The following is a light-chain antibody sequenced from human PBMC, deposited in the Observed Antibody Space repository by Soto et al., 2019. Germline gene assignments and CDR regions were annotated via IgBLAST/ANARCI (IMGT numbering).Light chain of an antibody. CDR3: QQYGGSPLYT. V-gene: IGKV3-20*01. CDR2: GAS. Sequence: EIVLTQSPGTLSLSPGDRATLSCRASQSVSSSDLAWYQQKPGQAPRLLIYGASTRATGIPDRFSGSGSATDFTLSNSRLEPEDFAVYYCQQYGGSPLYTFGQGTKLEIK. J-gene: IGKJ2*01. CDR1: QSVSSSD.